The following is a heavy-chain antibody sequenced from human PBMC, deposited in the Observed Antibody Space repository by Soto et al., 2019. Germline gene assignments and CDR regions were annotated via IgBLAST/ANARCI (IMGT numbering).Heavy chain of an antibody. CDR3: ARSSGSYSYYGMDV. D-gene: IGHD1-26*01. CDR1: GYILTDYY. Sequence: QVQLVQSGAEVKKPGASVKFSFRASGYILTDYYMHWLRQAPGQGREWVAWINPNNGDTKYAQNLQGRGTMTRDTSTSTVYMDLSRLGSDDTAVYYCARSSGSYSYYGMDVWGQVTTFTVSS. V-gene: IGHV1-2*02. CDR2: INPNNGDT. J-gene: IGHJ6*02.